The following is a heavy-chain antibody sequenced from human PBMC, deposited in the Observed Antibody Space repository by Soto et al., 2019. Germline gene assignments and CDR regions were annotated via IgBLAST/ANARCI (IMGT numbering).Heavy chain of an antibody. CDR1: GFTFSSYS. CDR2: ISSSSSYI. V-gene: IGHV3-21*01. Sequence: GGSLRLSCAASGFTFSSYSMNWVRQAPGKGLEWVSSISSSSSYIYYADSVKGRFTISRDNAKNSLYLQMNSLRAEDTAVYYCAKGGGSARDFDYWGQGALVTVSS. CDR3: AKGGGSARDFDY. D-gene: IGHD1-26*01. J-gene: IGHJ4*02.